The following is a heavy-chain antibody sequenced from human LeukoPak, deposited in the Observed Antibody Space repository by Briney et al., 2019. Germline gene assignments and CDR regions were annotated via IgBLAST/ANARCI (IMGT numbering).Heavy chain of an antibody. CDR1: GGSISFSY. D-gene: IGHD3-16*02. CDR2: VYSSGKT. J-gene: IGHJ5*02. V-gene: IGHV4-59*01. CDR3: ARFIDEIDNWFDP. Sequence: SETLSLTCTVSGGSISFSYWNWIRQPPGKGLEWIGYVYSSGKTNYNPSLKSRVTISLDKSKSQVSLKLSSVTAADTAVYYCARFIDEIDNWFDPWGQGTLVTVSS.